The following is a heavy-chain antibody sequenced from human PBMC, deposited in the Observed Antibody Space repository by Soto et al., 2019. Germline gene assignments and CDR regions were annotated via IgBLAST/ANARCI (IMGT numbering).Heavy chain of an antibody. J-gene: IGHJ6*02. CDR1: GYSFTIYW. Sequence: GESLKISCKGSGYSFTIYWIGWVRQMPGKGLEWMGIIYPGDSDTRYSPSFQGQVTISADKSISTAYLQWSSLKASDTAMYYCATGVSYYDFWSGYSPYYYYGMDVWGQGTTVTVSS. CDR2: IYPGDSDT. CDR3: ATGVSYYDFWSGYSPYYYYGMDV. V-gene: IGHV5-51*01. D-gene: IGHD3-3*01.